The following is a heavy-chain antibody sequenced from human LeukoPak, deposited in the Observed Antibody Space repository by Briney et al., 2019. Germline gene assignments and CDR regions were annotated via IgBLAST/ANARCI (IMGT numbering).Heavy chain of an antibody. V-gene: IGHV1-2*02. Sequence: ASVKLSCKASGYTLTEYPMHWVRQAPGQGLQWMGDINPHSGATNYAQTFQGRVTMTLDTSISTAYMDLIRLRVDDTAVYSCARGAKVGATFDYWGQGILLAVSS. CDR2: INPHSGAT. D-gene: IGHD1-26*01. CDR1: GYTLTEYP. J-gene: IGHJ4*02. CDR3: ARGAKVGATFDY.